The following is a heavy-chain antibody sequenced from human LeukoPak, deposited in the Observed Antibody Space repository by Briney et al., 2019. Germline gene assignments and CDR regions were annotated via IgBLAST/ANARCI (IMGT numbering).Heavy chain of an antibody. V-gene: IGHV1-46*01. Sequence: GASVKVSCKASGYTFTRYSIHWVRQAPGQRLEWVGIIKPSGAGTSYAQKFQGRVTMTRDTSTSTVYMELSSLRSEDTAVYYCARDLGSVAVAGQFDNWGQGTLVTVSS. D-gene: IGHD6-19*01. CDR2: IKPSGAGT. J-gene: IGHJ4*02. CDR1: GYTFTRYS. CDR3: ARDLGSVAVAGQFDN.